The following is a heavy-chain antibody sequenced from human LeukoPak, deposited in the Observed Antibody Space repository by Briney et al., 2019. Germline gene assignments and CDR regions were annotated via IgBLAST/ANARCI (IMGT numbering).Heavy chain of an antibody. CDR2: IFYSGGS. V-gene: IGHV4-39*01. CDR3: ARHSRSGSSPTRPSDM. D-gene: IGHD1-26*01. J-gene: IGHJ3*02. Sequence: SETLSLTCTVSGGSISSSSYFWGWIRQPLGKGLEWLGSIFYSGGSYYNPSLKSRVTISVDTSKNQFSLKLSSVTAADTAVYYCARHSRSGSSPTRPSDMWGQGTMVTVSS. CDR1: GGSISSSSYF.